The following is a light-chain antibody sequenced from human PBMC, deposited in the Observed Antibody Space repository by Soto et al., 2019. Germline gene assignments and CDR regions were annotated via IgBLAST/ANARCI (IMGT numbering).Light chain of an antibody. CDR1: QSISSW. Sequence: DIQMTQSPSTLSASVGDRVTITCRASQSISSWLAWYQQKPGKAPKLLIYKASSLESGVPSRFSGSGSGTDFALTITRLEPEDFAVYYCQQYGASPLTFGPGTRVD. CDR3: QQYGASPLT. V-gene: IGKV1-5*03. CDR2: KAS. J-gene: IGKJ3*01.